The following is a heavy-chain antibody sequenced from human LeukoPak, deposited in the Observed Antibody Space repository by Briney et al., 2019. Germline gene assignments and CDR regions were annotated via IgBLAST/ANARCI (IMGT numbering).Heavy chain of an antibody. D-gene: IGHD3-22*01. CDR1: GGTFSSYA. CDR2: IIPIFGTA. Sequence: SVKVSCKASGGTFSSYAISWVRQAPGQGLEWMGGIIPIFGTANYAQKFQGRVTITADKSTSTAYMELSSLRSEDTAVYYCAEAGYDSSGYYLSWFDPWGQGTLVTVSS. J-gene: IGHJ5*02. V-gene: IGHV1-69*06. CDR3: AEAGYDSSGYYLSWFDP.